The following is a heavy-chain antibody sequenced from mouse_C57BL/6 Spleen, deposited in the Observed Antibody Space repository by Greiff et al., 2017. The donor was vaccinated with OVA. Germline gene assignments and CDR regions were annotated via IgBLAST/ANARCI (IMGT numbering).Heavy chain of an antibody. V-gene: IGHV1-81*01. D-gene: IGHD1-1*01. Sequence: QVQLKESGAELARPGASVKLSCKASGYTFTSYGISWVKQRTGQGLEWIGEIYPRSGNTYYNEKFKGKATLNADKSSSTAYMELRSLTSEDSAVYFCASPITTVVAPDYWGQGTTLTVSS. CDR3: ASPITTVVAPDY. CDR1: GYTFTSYG. J-gene: IGHJ2*01. CDR2: IYPRSGNT.